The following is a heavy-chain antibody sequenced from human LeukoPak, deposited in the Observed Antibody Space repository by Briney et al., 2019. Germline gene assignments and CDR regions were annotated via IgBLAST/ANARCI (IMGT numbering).Heavy chain of an antibody. CDR3: ALSSSGWSQTYDY. CDR2: IIPIFGTA. D-gene: IGHD6-19*01. J-gene: IGHJ4*02. Sequence: ASVKVSCKASGGTLSSYAISWVRQAPGQGLEWMGGIIPIFGTANYAQKFQGRVTITADESTSTAYMELSSLRSEDTAVYYCALSSSGWSQTYDYWGQGTLVTVSS. V-gene: IGHV1-69*13. CDR1: GGTLSSYA.